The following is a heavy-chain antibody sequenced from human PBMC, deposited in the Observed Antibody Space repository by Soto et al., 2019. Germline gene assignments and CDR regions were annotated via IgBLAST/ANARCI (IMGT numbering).Heavy chain of an antibody. D-gene: IGHD3-22*01. CDR2: ISPYNGNT. V-gene: IGHV1-18*04. J-gene: IGHJ5*02. CDR3: ARDRSVCDSSGYYDH. Sequence: QIQLVQSAAEVKKPGASVKVSCKTSGYTFVSYGISWVRQAPGQGLEWMGWISPYNGNTNFAQRFRGRVTLSTDTSTEIVYSELGTLKAVDTGVYYCARDRSVCDSSGYYDHWGEGTLITVSS. CDR1: GYTFVSYG.